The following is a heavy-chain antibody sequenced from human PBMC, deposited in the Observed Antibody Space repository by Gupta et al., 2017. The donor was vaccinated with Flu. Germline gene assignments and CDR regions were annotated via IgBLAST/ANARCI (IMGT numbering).Heavy chain of an antibody. Sequence: EVDLLESGGGLVQPGGSLRRSCAAFEFIFSDCAMSWVRQAPGKGLEWISTVSGSGTSFVYADSVKGRFTISRDNSKNIVFLQMNSLGVDDTAVYYCAKVATATGWGWFDPWGQGTPVTVSS. CDR3: AKVATATGWGWFDP. J-gene: IGHJ5*02. CDR2: VSGSGTSF. V-gene: IGHV3-23*01. CDR1: EFIFSDCA. D-gene: IGHD1-26*01.